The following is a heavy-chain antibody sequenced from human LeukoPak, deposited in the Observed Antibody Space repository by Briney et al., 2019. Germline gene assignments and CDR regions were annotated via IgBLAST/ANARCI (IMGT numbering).Heavy chain of an antibody. D-gene: IGHD1-26*01. CDR2: IYYSGST. Sequence: SEALSLTCTVSGASITSYYWSWIRQPPGKGLEWIGYIYYSGSTTYKPSLKSRVTISVDTSKNQFSLKLSSVTAADTAVYYCARLSIVGATNFDYWGQGTLVTVSS. V-gene: IGHV4-59*08. CDR3: ARLSIVGATNFDY. CDR1: GASITSYY. J-gene: IGHJ4*02.